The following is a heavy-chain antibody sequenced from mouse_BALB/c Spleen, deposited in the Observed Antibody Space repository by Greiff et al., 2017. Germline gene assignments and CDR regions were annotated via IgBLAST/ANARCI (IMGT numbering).Heavy chain of an antibody. V-gene: IGHV3-6*02. Sequence: DVQLQESGPGLVKPSQSLSLTCSVTGYSITSGYYWNWIRQFPGNKLEWMGYISYDGSNNYNPSLKNRISITRDTSKNQFFLKLNSVTTEDTATYYCAREHYGFAYWGQGTLVTVSA. D-gene: IGHD1-1*02. J-gene: IGHJ3*01. CDR1: GYSITSGYY. CDR3: AREHYGFAY. CDR2: ISYDGSN.